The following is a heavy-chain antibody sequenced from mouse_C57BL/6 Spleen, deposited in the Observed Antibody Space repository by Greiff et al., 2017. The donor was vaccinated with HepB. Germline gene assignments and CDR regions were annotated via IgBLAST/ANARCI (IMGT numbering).Heavy chain of an antibody. CDR2: ISYDGSN. D-gene: IGHD2-2*01. CDR3: ARDYYVYDVGCAH. Sequence: ESGPGLVKPSQSLSLTCSVTGYSITSGYYWNWIRQFPGNKLEWMGYISYDGSNNYNPSLKNRISITRDTSKNQFFLKLNSVTTEDTATYYCARDYYVYDVGCAHWRQGTLVTVSA. CDR1: GYSITSGYY. V-gene: IGHV3-6*01. J-gene: IGHJ3*01.